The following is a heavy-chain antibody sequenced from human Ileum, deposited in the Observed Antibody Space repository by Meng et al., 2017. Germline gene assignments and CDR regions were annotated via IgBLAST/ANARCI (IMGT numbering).Heavy chain of an antibody. CDR1: GGSISSGTW. CDR2: FHPGSGA. Sequence: QPRASGPGRGKLSGTLSITCAVPGGSISSGTWWSWVRQPPGKGLQWIGEFHPGSGATYNPSLKARVTISVDTSMQQFSLQLTSVTAADTAVYYCAKNGAYCLESWGQGTLVTVSS. J-gene: IGHJ4*02. CDR3: AKNGAYCLES. D-gene: IGHD2-21*01. V-gene: IGHV4-4*02.